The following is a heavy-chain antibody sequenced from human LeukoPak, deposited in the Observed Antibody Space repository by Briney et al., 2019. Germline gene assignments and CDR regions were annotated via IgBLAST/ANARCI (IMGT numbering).Heavy chain of an antibody. CDR3: AKEGGSYSVSFDA. CDR1: GFTFNNYA. V-gene: IGHV3-23*01. D-gene: IGHD1-26*01. Sequence: GSLLLSSSASGFTFNNYAMIWVRQAPGKGVEGVSSISGSGCSTFYADYVTARFTISRDNSKNNLYLQMNGLRAGDTALYYCAKEGGSYSVSFDASGEGKLVTVSS. J-gene: IGHJ4*02. CDR2: ISGSGCST.